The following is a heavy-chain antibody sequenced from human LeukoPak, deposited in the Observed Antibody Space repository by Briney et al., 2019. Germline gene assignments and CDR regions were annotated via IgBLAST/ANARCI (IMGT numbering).Heavy chain of an antibody. D-gene: IGHD6-13*01. Sequence: GGSLRLSCAASGFTFYDYAMHWVRQAPGKGLEWVSSISWNSGSLAYADSVKGRFTISRDNAKNSLYLQMNSLRAEDTALYFCAKDFRAAAAGDFDYWGQGTLVTVSS. V-gene: IGHV3-9*01. CDR2: ISWNSGSL. J-gene: IGHJ4*02. CDR1: GFTFYDYA. CDR3: AKDFRAAAAGDFDY.